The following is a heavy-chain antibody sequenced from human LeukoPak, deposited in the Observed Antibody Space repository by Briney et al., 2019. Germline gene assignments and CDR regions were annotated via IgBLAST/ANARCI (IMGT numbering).Heavy chain of an antibody. Sequence: GGSLRLSCAASGFTFSGYGMHWVRQAPGKGLEWVAVIWYDGSNKYYADSVKGRFTNSRDNSKNRLYLQMNSLRAEDTAVYYCARDPTAATPQYFDYWGQGTLVTVSS. CDR3: ARDPTAATPQYFDY. CDR2: IWYDGSNK. V-gene: IGHV3-33*01. D-gene: IGHD1-14*01. J-gene: IGHJ4*02. CDR1: GFTFSGYG.